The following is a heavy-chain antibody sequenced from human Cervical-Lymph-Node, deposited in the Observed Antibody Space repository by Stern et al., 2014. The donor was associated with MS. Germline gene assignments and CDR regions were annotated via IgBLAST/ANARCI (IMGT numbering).Heavy chain of an antibody. CDR2: RSYDGSSR. J-gene: IGHJ4*02. D-gene: IGHD4-23*01. V-gene: IGHV3-30*18. Sequence: VQLVESGGGVVQPGGSLRLSCAASGFTFSNSGMHWVRQAPGRGLEWEEDRSYDGSSRIYADSVKDRFTITRDTSKNTLYLQMNSLRADDTAVYYCAKAPVVYSAPLDYWGQGTLVTVSS. CDR3: AKAPVVYSAPLDY. CDR1: GFTFSNSG.